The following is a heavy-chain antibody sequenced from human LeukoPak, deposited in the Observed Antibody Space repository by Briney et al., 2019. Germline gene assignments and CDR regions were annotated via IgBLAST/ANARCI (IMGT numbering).Heavy chain of an antibody. J-gene: IGHJ4*02. CDR3: TGEWYSSGWYDFDY. Sequence: KPGVSLRLSCAASGFTFSNAWMSWVRQAPGKALEWVGRIKSKTDGGTTDYAAPVKGRFTISRDDSKNTLYLQMNSLKTEDTAVYYCTGEWYSSGWYDFDYWGQGTLVTVSS. CDR1: GFTFSNAW. D-gene: IGHD6-19*01. V-gene: IGHV3-15*01. CDR2: IKSKTDGGTT.